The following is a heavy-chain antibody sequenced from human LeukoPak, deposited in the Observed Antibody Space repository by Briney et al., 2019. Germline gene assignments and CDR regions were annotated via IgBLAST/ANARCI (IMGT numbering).Heavy chain of an antibody. D-gene: IGHD3-22*01. Sequence: ASVKVSCKVSGYTLTELSMHWVRQAPGKGLEWMGGFDPEDGETIYAQKFQGRVTMTEDTSTDTAYMELSSLRSEDTAVYYCATDLLSGYLFDYWGQGTLVTVSS. CDR1: GYTLTELS. CDR2: FDPEDGET. V-gene: IGHV1-24*01. CDR3: ATDLLSGYLFDY. J-gene: IGHJ4*02.